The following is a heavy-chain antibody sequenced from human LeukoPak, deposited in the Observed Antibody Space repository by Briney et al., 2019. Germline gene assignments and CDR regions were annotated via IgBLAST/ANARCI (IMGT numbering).Heavy chain of an antibody. J-gene: IGHJ6*03. CDR3: ARVLRYCSGGNCYSGGLGYMDV. CDR1: GFTFSSYG. V-gene: IGHV3-30*02. Sequence: GGSLRLSCAASGFTFSSYGMHWVRQAPGKGLEWVAFIRYDGNDKFHADSVKGRFTISRDNGNNTLYLQMNSLRAEDTAVYYCARVLRYCSGGNCYSGGLGYMDVWGKGTTVTISS. D-gene: IGHD2-15*01. CDR2: IRYDGNDK.